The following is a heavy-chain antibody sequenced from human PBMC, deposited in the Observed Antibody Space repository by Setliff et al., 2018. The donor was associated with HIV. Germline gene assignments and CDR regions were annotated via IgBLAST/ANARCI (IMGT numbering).Heavy chain of an antibody. CDR1: GFTFTTYP. Sequence: GGSLRLSCVASGFTFTTYPMSWVRQAPGKGLEWVSAISGDGGDTAYADSLKGRFTISRDTSKNTLHLHMNSLRAEDTAVYYCARSQGIGNYYMDVWGKGTTVTVSS. CDR2: ISGDGGDT. V-gene: IGHV3-23*01. J-gene: IGHJ6*03. D-gene: IGHD2-15*01. CDR3: ARSQGIGNYYMDV.